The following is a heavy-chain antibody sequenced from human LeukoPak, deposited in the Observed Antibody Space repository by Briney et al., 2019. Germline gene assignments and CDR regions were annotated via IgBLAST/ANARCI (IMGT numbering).Heavy chain of an antibody. J-gene: IGHJ6*03. Sequence: PGGSLRLSCAASGFTLSSYEMNWVRQAPGKGLEWVSYISSSGSTIYYADSVKGRFTISRDNAKNSLYLQMNSLRAEDTAVYYCARESAYVWGSYRYTWYYMDVWGKGTTVTISS. CDR2: ISSSGSTI. CDR1: GFTLSSYE. V-gene: IGHV3-48*03. CDR3: ARESAYVWGSYRYTWYYMDV. D-gene: IGHD3-16*02.